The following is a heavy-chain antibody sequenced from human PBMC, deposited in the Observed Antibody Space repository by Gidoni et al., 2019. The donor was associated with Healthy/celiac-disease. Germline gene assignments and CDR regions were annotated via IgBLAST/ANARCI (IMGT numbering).Heavy chain of an antibody. Sequence: QVQLQESGPGLVKPSETLSLTCTVSGGSISSYYWSWIRQPPGKGLEWIGYIYYSGSTNYNPSLNSRVTISVDTSKNQFSLKLSSVTAADTAVYYCARDRGDSPQNYYYYYGMDVWGQGTTVTVSS. J-gene: IGHJ6*02. CDR2: IYYSGST. CDR3: ARDRGDSPQNYYYYYGMDV. CDR1: GGSISSYY. D-gene: IGHD2-21*02. V-gene: IGHV4-59*01.